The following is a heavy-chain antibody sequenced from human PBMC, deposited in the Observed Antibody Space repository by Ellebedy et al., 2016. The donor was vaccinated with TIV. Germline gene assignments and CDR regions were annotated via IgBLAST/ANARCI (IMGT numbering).Heavy chain of an antibody. J-gene: IGHJ4*02. Sequence: SVKVSCXASGGTSNIYVLNWVRQAPGQGLEWMGGIIPIFGTANYAQKFQGRVTITADKSTSTAYMELSSLRSEDTAVYYCVRAGGGSSWYFPSPDSWGQGTLVTVSS. CDR3: VRAGGGSSWYFPSPDS. V-gene: IGHV1-69*06. D-gene: IGHD6-13*01. CDR1: GGTSNIYV. CDR2: IIPIFGTA.